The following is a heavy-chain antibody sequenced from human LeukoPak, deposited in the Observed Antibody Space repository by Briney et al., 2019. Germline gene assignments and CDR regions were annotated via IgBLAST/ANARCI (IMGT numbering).Heavy chain of an antibody. CDR2: ISAYNGNP. CDR3: ARVSSSWYSREDY. Sequence: ASVKVSCKASEYTFTSYAMHWVRQAPGQGLEWMGWISAYNGNPNYAQKLQGRVTMTTDTSTSTAYMELRSLRSDDTAVYYCARVSSSWYSREDYWGQGTLVTVSS. CDR1: EYTFTSYA. J-gene: IGHJ4*02. V-gene: IGHV1-18*01. D-gene: IGHD6-13*01.